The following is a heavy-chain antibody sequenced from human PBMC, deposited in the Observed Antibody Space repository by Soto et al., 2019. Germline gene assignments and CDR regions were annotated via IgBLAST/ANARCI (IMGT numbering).Heavy chain of an antibody. V-gene: IGHV3-48*01. CDR3: ASIYCSGGSCYKGDLLDY. CDR2: ISSSSSTI. D-gene: IGHD2-15*01. J-gene: IGHJ4*02. CDR1: GFTFSSYS. Sequence: GGSLRLSCAASGFTFSSYSMNWVRQAPGKGLEWVSYISSSSSTIYYADSVKGRFTISRDNAKNSLYLQMNSLRAEDTAVYYCASIYCSGGSCYKGDLLDYWGQGTLVTVSS.